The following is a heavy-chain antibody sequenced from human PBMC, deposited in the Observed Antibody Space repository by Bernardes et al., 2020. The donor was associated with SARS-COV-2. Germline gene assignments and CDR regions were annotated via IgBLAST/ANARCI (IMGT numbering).Heavy chain of an antibody. V-gene: IGHV3-9*01. CDR3: AKEQLTYSSGWYAAFDI. CDR1: GFTFDDYA. CDR2: ISWNSGSI. Sequence: GGSLRLSCAASGFTFDDYAMHWVRQAPGKGLEWVSGISWNSGSIGYADSVKGRFTISRDNAKNSLYLQMNSLRAEDTALYYCAKEQLTYSSGWYAAFDIWGQGTMVTVSS. D-gene: IGHD6-19*01. J-gene: IGHJ3*02.